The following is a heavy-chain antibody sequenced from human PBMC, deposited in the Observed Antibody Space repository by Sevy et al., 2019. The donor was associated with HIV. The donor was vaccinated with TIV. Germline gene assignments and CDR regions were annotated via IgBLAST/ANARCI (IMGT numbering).Heavy chain of an antibody. CDR2: INPNSGGT. J-gene: IGHJ4*02. Sequence: ASVKVSCKASGYTFTDYFMHWVRQAPGQGLEWMGWINPNSGGTNYAQKFQGRVTMTRDTSIRTAYMELTRLRSDDTAVDYCARVLRSSSGTDYWGQGTLVTVSS. V-gene: IGHV1-2*02. CDR1: GYTFTDYF. D-gene: IGHD6-6*01. CDR3: ARVLRSSSGTDY.